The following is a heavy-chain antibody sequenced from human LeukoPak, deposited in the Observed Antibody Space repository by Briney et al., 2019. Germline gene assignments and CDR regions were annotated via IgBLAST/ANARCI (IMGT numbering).Heavy chain of an antibody. CDR3: ARDPSQQGYYYYYYMDV. J-gene: IGHJ6*03. CDR1: GFTFSSYE. CDR2: ISSSGSTI. V-gene: IGHV3-48*03. Sequence: GGSLRLSCAASGFTFSSYEMNWVRQAPGKGLEWVPYISSSGSTIYYADSVKGRFTISRDNAKNSLYLQMNSLRAEDTAVYYCARDPSQQGYYYYYYMDVWGKGTTVTVSS.